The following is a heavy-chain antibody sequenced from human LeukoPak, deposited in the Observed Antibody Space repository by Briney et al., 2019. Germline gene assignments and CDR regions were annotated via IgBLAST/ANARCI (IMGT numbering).Heavy chain of an antibody. CDR3: ARGGSGWYWAFDY. J-gene: IGHJ4*02. CDR2: ISSSSSTI. Sequence: GGSLRLSCAASGFTFSSHSMNWVRQAPGKGLEWVSYISSSSSTIYYADSVRGRFTISRDNAKNSLYLQMNSLRAEDTAVYYCARGGSGWYWAFDYWGQGTLVTVSS. CDR1: GFTFSSHS. D-gene: IGHD6-19*01. V-gene: IGHV3-48*01.